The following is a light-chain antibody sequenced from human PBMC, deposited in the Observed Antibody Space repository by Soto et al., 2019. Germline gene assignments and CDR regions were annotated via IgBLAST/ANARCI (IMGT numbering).Light chain of an antibody. CDR2: SAS. V-gene: IGKV3D-20*02. Sequence: EIVLTQSPGTLSLSPGERATLSCRASEAISSNCLVWYQVKSGRAPRVLIHSASIRATDIPDRFSGGGSGTDFSLTISRLQREDFAVYYCQQRSDWPPLTFGGGTKVEIK. CDR1: EAISSNC. J-gene: IGKJ4*01. CDR3: QQRSDWPPLT.